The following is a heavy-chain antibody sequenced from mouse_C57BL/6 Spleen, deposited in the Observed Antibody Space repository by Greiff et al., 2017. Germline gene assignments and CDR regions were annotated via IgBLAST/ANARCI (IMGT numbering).Heavy chain of an antibody. D-gene: IGHD2-2*01. CDR2: IDPSDSYT. CDR3: ATMVRRRNYFDY. CDR1: GYSFTSYW. V-gene: IGHV1-69*01. J-gene: IGHJ2*01. Sequence: VQLQQPGAELVMPGASVKLSCKASGYSFTSYWMHWVKQRPGQGLEWIGEIDPSDSYTNYNQKFKGKSTLTVDKSSSTAYMQLSSLTSEDSAVSYCATMVRRRNYFDYWGQGTTLTVSS.